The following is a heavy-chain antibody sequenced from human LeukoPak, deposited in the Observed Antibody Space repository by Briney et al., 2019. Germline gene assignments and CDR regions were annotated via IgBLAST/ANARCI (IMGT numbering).Heavy chain of an antibody. D-gene: IGHD3-22*01. Sequence: GGSLRLSCAASGFSFSSDAMSWVRQSPGKGLEWVSAISGRGVNIYNADSVKGRFTISRDISRTTLYLQMNSLRAEDTAVYYCAKESFYYDTTGYKAYYFDYWGQGTLVTVSS. CDR3: AKESFYYDTTGYKAYYFDY. CDR1: GFSFSSDA. J-gene: IGHJ4*02. CDR2: ISGRGVNI. V-gene: IGHV3-23*01.